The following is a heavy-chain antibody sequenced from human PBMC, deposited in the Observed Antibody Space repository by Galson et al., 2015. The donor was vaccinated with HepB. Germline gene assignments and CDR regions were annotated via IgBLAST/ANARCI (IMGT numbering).Heavy chain of an antibody. CDR1: GFIFSTYG. Sequence: SLRLSCAASGFIFSTYGMHWVRQAPGKGLQWVAAVSSDGSGKYYVDSVKGRFTISRDDSHNTLYLQMNSLRAEDTAVYYCARGGSWSGVHWGQGTLVTVSS. V-gene: IGHV3-30*03. J-gene: IGHJ4*02. D-gene: IGHD6-13*01. CDR2: VSSDGSGK. CDR3: ARGGSWSGVH.